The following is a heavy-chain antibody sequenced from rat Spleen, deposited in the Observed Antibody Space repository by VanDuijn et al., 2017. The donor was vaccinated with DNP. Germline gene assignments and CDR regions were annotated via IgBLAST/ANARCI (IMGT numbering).Heavy chain of an antibody. CDR2: ISPTDGAT. D-gene: IGHD1-2*01. J-gene: IGHJ3*01. CDR3: ARSDSYGFPY. CDR1: GFTFSNHF. Sequence: EVQLVESGGGLVQPGRSLKLSCIASGFTFSNHFMAWVRQAPTKGLEWVASISPTDGATYYPDSVKGRFTISRDNAKNTQYLQMNSRRSEDTATYYCARSDSYGFPYWGQGTLVTVSS. V-gene: IGHV5S13*01.